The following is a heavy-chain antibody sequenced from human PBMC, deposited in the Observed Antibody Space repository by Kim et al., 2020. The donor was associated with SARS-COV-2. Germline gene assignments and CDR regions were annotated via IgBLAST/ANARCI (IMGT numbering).Heavy chain of an antibody. CDR2: IIPILGIA. V-gene: IGHV1-69*04. Sequence: SVKVSCKASGGTFSSYAISWVRQAPGQGLEWMGRIIPILGIANYAQKFQGRVTITADKSTSTAYMELSSLRSEDTAVYYCARVGLGYCSSTSCYTGERDYWGQGTLVTFSS. CDR1: GGTFSSYA. CDR3: ARVGLGYCSSTSCYTGERDY. D-gene: IGHD2-2*02. J-gene: IGHJ4*02.